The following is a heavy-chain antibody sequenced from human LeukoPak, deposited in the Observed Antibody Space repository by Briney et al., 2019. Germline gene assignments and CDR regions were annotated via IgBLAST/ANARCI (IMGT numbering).Heavy chain of an antibody. V-gene: IGHV4-4*07. CDR3: AKGKREYGGLEWLIAYYYYYMDV. CDR1: GGSISSYY. CDR2: IYTSGST. D-gene: IGHD3-3*01. J-gene: IGHJ6*03. Sequence: SETLSLTCTVSGGSISSYYWSWIRQPAGKGLEWIGRIYTSGSTNYNPSLKSRVTMSVDTSKNQFSLKLSSVTAADTAVYYCAKGKREYGGLEWLIAYYYYYMDVWGKGTTVTVSS.